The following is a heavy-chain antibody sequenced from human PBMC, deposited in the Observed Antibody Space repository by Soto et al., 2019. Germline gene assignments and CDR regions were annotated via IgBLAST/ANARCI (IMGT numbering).Heavy chain of an antibody. CDR3: ARGYYYDSSGLVGY. V-gene: IGHV3-48*02. CDR2: ISSSSSTI. D-gene: IGHD3-22*01. CDR1: GFTFSSYS. Sequence: EVQLVESGGGLVQPGGSLRLSCAASGFTFSSYSMNWVRQAPGKGLEWVSYISSSSSTIYYADSVKGRFTISRDNAKNSLYLQMNSLRDEDTAVYYCARGYYYDSSGLVGYWGQGTLVTVSS. J-gene: IGHJ4*02.